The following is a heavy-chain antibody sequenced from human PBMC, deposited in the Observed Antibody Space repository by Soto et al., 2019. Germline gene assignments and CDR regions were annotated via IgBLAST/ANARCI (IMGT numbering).Heavy chain of an antibody. CDR2: IYYSGST. CDR3: ARDQRGYCSGGSCYLAGYYYGMDV. D-gene: IGHD2-15*01. CDR1: GGSISSGGYY. V-gene: IGHV4-31*03. J-gene: IGHJ6*02. Sequence: LSLTCTVSGGSISSGGYYWSWIRQHPGKGLEWIGYIYYSGSTYYNPSLKSRVTISVDTSKNQFSLKLSSVTAADTAVYYCARDQRGYCSGGSCYLAGYYYGMDVWGQGTTVTVSS.